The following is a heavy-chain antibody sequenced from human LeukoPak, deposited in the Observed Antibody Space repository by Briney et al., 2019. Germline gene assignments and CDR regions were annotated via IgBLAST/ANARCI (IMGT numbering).Heavy chain of an antibody. CDR1: GYSFTSYW. Sequence: GESLKISCKGPGYSFTSYWIGWVRQMPGNGLEWMGIIYPGDSDTRYSPSFQGQVTISADKSISTAYLQWSSLKASDTAMYYCARQHYDILTGYYKGWFDPWGQGTLVTVSS. CDR2: IYPGDSDT. CDR3: ARQHYDILTGYYKGWFDP. D-gene: IGHD3-9*01. V-gene: IGHV5-51*01. J-gene: IGHJ5*02.